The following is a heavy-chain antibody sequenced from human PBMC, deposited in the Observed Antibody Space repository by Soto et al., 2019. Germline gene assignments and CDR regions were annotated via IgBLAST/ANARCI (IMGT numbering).Heavy chain of an antibody. V-gene: IGHV3-48*02. CDR2: INSLSSAI. D-gene: IGHD2-15*01. CDR3: ARDPQGIDGAFDI. Sequence: EVQLVESEGGLEQPGGSLRLSCVVSGFTFSSYDMNWVRQAPGKGLEWVSFINSLSSAIYYADSVKGRFTISRDNAKNSLYLQMNSLRDEDTAVYYCARDPQGIDGAFDIWGQGTMVTVSS. CDR1: GFTFSSYD. J-gene: IGHJ3*02.